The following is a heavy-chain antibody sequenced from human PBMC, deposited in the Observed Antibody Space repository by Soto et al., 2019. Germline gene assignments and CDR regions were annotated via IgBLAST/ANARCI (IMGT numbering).Heavy chain of an antibody. J-gene: IGHJ4*02. V-gene: IGHV3-48*03. CDR2: ISTTGSSI. D-gene: IGHD4-17*01. CDR1: GFTFSSYE. CDR3: ARNSGDYEVY. Sequence: GGSLRLSCAGSGFTFSSYEMNWVRQAPGKGLVWVSYISTTGSSIHYADSVRGRFTISRDNAKNSLYLQMNSLRAEDTAIYYCARNSGDYEVYWGQGTLVTVSS.